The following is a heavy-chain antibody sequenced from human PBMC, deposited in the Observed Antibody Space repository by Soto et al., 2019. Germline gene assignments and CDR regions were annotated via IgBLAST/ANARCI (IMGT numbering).Heavy chain of an antibody. CDR2: IYTSGST. V-gene: IGHV4-4*07. CDR3: AGDRVAAAAWVWLDP. J-gene: IGHJ5*02. D-gene: IGHD6-13*01. CDR1: GGSISSYY. Sequence: SETLSLTCTVSGGSISSYYWSWIRQPAGKGLEWIRRIYTSGSTNYNPSLKSRVTISVDTSKNPFSLKLSSVTDAATAVYYCAGDRVAAAAWVWLDPSGQGTLVTVS.